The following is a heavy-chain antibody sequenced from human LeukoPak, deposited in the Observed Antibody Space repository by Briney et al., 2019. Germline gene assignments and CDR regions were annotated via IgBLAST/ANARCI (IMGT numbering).Heavy chain of an antibody. J-gene: IGHJ4*02. V-gene: IGHV4-38-2*02. CDR1: GYSISSGYY. CDR2: IYHSGST. CDR3: ARGSTHPQGYFDY. D-gene: IGHD6-6*01. Sequence: SETLSLTCTVSGYSISSGYYWGWIRQPPGKGLEWIGSIYHSGSTYYNPSLKSRVTISVDTSKNQFSLKLSSVTAADTAVYYCARGSTHPQGYFDYWGQGTLVTVSS.